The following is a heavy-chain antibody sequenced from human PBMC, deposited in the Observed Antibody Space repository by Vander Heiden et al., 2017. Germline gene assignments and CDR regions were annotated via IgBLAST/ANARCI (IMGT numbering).Heavy chain of an antibody. CDR1: DLPFRSYA. Sequence: EVQVLDSGGGLVQPGGSLRLSWAASDLPFRSYAMNWVRQAPGKGLEWVSAISGSGGSAFYADSVKGRFTISRDNSKNTLYLQMNSLRAEDTAVYYCAKCSRGYWYFDLWGRGTLVTVSS. J-gene: IGHJ2*01. CDR2: ISGSGGSA. V-gene: IGHV3-23*01. CDR3: AKCSRGYWYFDL.